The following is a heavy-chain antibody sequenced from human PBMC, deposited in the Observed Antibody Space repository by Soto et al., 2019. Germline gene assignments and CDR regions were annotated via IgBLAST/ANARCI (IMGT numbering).Heavy chain of an antibody. D-gene: IGHD1-7*01. CDR1: GFTFSSFW. V-gene: IGHV3-7*01. CDR3: ARDQRWDNWNYIYYYDMDV. CDR2: IKEEGSEK. Sequence: PGGSLSLSCAASGFTFSSFWMSWIRQAPGKGLEWVARIKEEGSEKYYVDSVKGRFTISRDNAKNSLYLQMNSLRAEDTAVYYCARDQRWDNWNYIYYYDMDVWGHGTTVPVS. J-gene: IGHJ6*02.